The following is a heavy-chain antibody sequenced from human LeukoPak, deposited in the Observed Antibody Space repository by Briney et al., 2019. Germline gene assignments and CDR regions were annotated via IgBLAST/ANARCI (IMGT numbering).Heavy chain of an antibody. CDR2: IYYSGST. V-gene: IGHV4-39*07. CDR3: ARYLTGGRGYFDY. J-gene: IGHJ4*02. D-gene: IGHD7-27*01. Sequence: SETLSLTCTVSGGSISSSSYFWGWIRQPPGKGLEWIGSIYYSGSTYYSPSLKSRVTISVVTSKNQFSLKLTSVTAADTAVYYCARYLTGGRGYFDYWGQGTLVTVSS. CDR1: GGSISSSSYF.